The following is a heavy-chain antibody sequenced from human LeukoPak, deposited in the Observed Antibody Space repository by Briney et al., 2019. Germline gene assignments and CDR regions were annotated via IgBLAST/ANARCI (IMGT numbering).Heavy chain of an antibody. CDR1: GYTFTSYY. D-gene: IGHD2-15*01. V-gene: IGHV1-46*01. Sequence: ASVKVSCKASGYTFTSYYMHWVRQAPGQGLEWMGIINPSGGSTSYAQKFQGRVTMTRDTSTSTVYMELSSLRSEDTAVYYCARDIPDCSGGSCYSGQRAFDIWGQGTMVTVSS. CDR3: ARDIPDCSGGSCYSGQRAFDI. J-gene: IGHJ3*02. CDR2: INPSGGST.